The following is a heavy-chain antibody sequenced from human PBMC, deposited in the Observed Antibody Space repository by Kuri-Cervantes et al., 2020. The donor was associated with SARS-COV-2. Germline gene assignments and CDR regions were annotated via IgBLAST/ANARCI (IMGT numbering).Heavy chain of an antibody. CDR3: ARGVLVVYASPESWFDP. Sequence: ASVKVSCKASGYTFTGYYMHWVRQAPGQGLEWMGWINPNSGGTNYAQKFQGWVTMTRDTSISTAYMELSRLRSDDTAVYYCARGVLVVYASPESWFDPWGQGTLVTVSS. D-gene: IGHD2-8*02. CDR1: GYTFTGYY. CDR2: INPNSGGT. V-gene: IGHV1-2*04. J-gene: IGHJ5*02.